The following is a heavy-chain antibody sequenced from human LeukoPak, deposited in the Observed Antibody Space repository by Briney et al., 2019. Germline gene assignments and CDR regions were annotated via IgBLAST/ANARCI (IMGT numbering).Heavy chain of an antibody. CDR3: ARAYYYDSSGYYYFLIPGPDWFDP. D-gene: IGHD3-22*01. J-gene: IGHJ5*02. Sequence: GGSLRLSCAASGFTFSSYSMNWVRQAPGKGLEWVSSISSSSSYIYYADSVKGRFTISRDNAKNSLYLQMNSLRAEDTAVYYCARAYYYDSSGYYYFLIPGPDWFDPWAREPWSPSPQ. CDR2: ISSSSSYI. V-gene: IGHV3-21*01. CDR1: GFTFSSYS.